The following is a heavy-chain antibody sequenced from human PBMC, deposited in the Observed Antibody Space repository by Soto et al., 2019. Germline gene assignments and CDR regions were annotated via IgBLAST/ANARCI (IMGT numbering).Heavy chain of an antibody. J-gene: IGHJ5*02. D-gene: IGHD2-2*01. Sequence: EVQLVESGGGLVQPGGSLRLSCAASGFTFSSYWMHWVRQAPGKGLVWVSRINSDGSSTSYADSVKGRFTISRDNXKTXLYLQMNSLRAEDTAVYYCARALPSISYQLHHFDHWGQGTLVTVSS. CDR2: INSDGSST. CDR1: GFTFSSYW. V-gene: IGHV3-74*01. CDR3: ARALPSISYQLHHFDH.